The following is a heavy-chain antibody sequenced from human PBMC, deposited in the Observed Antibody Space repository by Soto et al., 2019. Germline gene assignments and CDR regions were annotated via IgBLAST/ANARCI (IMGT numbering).Heavy chain of an antibody. J-gene: IGHJ4*02. Sequence: EVQLVESGGGLIQPGGSLRLSCAASGFTFSNYSMNWVRQAPGKGLEWVSYISSSRRTIEYAGSVKGRFTISRDNAKNSLYLQMNSLIDEDTAVYYCARDVGTPNRASLYYFAYWGQGTRVTVSS. CDR3: ARDVGTPNRASLYYFAY. V-gene: IGHV3-48*02. D-gene: IGHD7-27*01. CDR2: ISSSRRTI. CDR1: GFTFSNYS.